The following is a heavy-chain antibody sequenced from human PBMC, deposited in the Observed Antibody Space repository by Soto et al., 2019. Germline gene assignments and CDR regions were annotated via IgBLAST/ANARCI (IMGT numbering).Heavy chain of an antibody. J-gene: IGHJ6*02. CDR1: GFTFSSYS. CDR3: ARDLCSSTSCYIRIYYYGMDV. CDR2: IKSSSSTM. V-gene: IGHV3-48*01. D-gene: IGHD2-2*02. Sequence: GASLKLSSEASGFTFSSYSMKWVCQAPRKGLKWVSYIKSSSSTMYYADSVKGRFTISRDNANNSLYLQMNSLRAEDTVVYYCARDLCSSTSCYIRIYYYGMDVWGQGT.